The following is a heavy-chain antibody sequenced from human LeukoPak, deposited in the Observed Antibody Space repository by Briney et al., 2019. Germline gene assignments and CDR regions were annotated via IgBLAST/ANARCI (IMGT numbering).Heavy chain of an antibody. CDR3: ARDVYEQWLPGAFDY. D-gene: IGHD6-19*01. V-gene: IGHV4-4*07. Sequence: PSETLSLTCTVSGGSISSYHWSWIRQPAGKGLEWIGHIYTPGSTKYNPSLKSRVTMSVDTSKNQFSLKLSSVTAADTAVYYCARDVYEQWLPGAFDYWGQGTLVTVSS. J-gene: IGHJ4*02. CDR2: IYTPGST. CDR1: GGSISSYH.